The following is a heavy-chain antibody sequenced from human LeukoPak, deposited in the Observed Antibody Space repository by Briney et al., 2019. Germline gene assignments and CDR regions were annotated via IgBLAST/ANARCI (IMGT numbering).Heavy chain of an antibody. CDR1: GFTFNNYA. J-gene: IGHJ4*02. V-gene: IGHV3-43*02. Sequence: GGSLRLSCAASGFTFNNYAMHWVRQAPGKGLEWVSLISGDGGNTYYADSVKGRFTISRDNSKNSLYLQMNSLRTEDTALYYCAKVRYRGGYFEYRGQGTLVTVSS. CDR2: ISGDGGNT. CDR3: AKVRYRGGYFEY. D-gene: IGHD3-16*01.